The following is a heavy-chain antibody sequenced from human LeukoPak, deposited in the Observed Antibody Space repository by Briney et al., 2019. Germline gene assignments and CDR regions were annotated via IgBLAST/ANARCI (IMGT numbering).Heavy chain of an antibody. D-gene: IGHD3-16*02. CDR3: YVWGSCRYTGKYDY. V-gene: IGHV4-39*01. J-gene: IGHJ4*02. CDR2: IYYSGST. CDR1: GGSISSSSYY. Sequence: PSETLSRTCTVSGGSISSSSYYWGWIRQPPGKGLEWIGSIYYSGSTYYNPSLKSRVTISVDTSKNQFSLKLSSVTAADTAVYYCYVWGSCRYTGKYDYWGQGTLVTVSS.